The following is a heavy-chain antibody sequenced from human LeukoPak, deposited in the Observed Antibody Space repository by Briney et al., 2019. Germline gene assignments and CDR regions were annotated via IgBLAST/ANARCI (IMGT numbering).Heavy chain of an antibody. D-gene: IGHD6-13*01. CDR2: IYYSGST. Sequence: KTSETLSLTCTVSGGSLSSYYWSCIRQPPGRGLECIGYIYYSGSTNYNPSLKSRVTISVDTSKNQFSLKLSSVTAADTAVYYCARAAGYSSSWYVSDYYYYYAMDVWGQGTTVTVSS. CDR3: ARAAGYSSSWYVSDYYYYYAMDV. V-gene: IGHV4-59*01. CDR1: GGSLSSYY. J-gene: IGHJ6*02.